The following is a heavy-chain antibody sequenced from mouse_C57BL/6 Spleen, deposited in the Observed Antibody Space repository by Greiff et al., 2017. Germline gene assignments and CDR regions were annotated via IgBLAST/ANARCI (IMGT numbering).Heavy chain of an antibody. J-gene: IGHJ2*01. V-gene: IGHV1-64*01. Sequence: QVQLQQPGAELVKPGASVKLSCKASGYTFTSYWMHWVKQRPGQGLEWIGMIHPNSGSTNYNEKFKSKATLTVDKSSSTAYMQRSSLTSEDSAVYYCARRGLGPFDYWGQGTTLTVSS. D-gene: IGHD4-1*01. CDR1: GYTFTSYW. CDR3: ARRGLGPFDY. CDR2: IHPNSGST.